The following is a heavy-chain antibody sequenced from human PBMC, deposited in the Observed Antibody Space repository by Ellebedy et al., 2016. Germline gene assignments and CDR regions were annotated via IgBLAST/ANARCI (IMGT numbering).Heavy chain of an antibody. CDR3: RPGHYFDH. CDR1: GFTFGNFF. V-gene: IGHV3-23*01. Sequence: GESLKISCAASGFTFGNFFMSWVRQAPGKGLEWVSTISGSGDKTDFADSVRGRFTISRDNSQDTLYLHMRSLRAEDTAVYYCRPGHYFDHWGQGALVTVSS. CDR2: ISGSGDKT. J-gene: IGHJ4*02.